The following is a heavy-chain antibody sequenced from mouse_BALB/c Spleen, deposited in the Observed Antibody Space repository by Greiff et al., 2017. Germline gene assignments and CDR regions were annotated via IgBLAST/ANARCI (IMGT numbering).Heavy chain of an antibody. CDR3: ASGWGYGTTHY. CDR2: IYPGDGDT. CDR1: GYTFTSYW. V-gene: IGHV1-87*01. J-gene: IGHJ2*01. D-gene: IGHD1-1*01. Sequence: QVQLQQSGAELARPGASVKLSCKASGYTFTSYWMQWVKQRPGQGLEWIGAIYPGDGDTRYTPKFKGKATLTADKSSSTAYMQLSSLASEDSAVYCGASGWGYGTTHYWGQGTTLTVSS.